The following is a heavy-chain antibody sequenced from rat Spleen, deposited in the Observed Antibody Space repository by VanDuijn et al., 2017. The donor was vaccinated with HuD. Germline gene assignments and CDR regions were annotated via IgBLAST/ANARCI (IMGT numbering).Heavy chain of an antibody. J-gene: IGHJ3*01. CDR3: ARLGTEAIGNWFSY. CDR2: IKYDGSST. Sequence: EVQLVESGGGLVQPGRSLKLSCAASGFTFSNYGMAWVRQAPTKELEWVATIKYDGSSTYHRDSVKGRFTISRDNAKSTLYLQMDSLRSEDTATYYCARLGTEAIGNWFSYWGQGTLVTVSS. CDR1: GFTFSNYG. V-gene: IGHV5-29*01. D-gene: IGHD1-11*01.